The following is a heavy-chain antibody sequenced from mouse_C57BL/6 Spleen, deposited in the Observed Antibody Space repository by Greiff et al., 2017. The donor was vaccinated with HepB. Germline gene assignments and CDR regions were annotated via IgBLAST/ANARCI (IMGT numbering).Heavy chain of an antibody. D-gene: IGHD4-1*01. CDR1: GYTFTSYD. V-gene: IGHV1-85*01. CDR2: IYPRDGST. J-gene: IGHJ2*01. Sequence: QVQLQQSGPELVKPGASVKLSCKASGYTFTSYDINWVKQRPGQGLEWIGWIYPRDGSTKYNEKFKSKATLTVDKSSSTAYMQLSSLTSEDSAVYYCAELGRGYWGQGTTLTVSS. CDR3: AELGRGY.